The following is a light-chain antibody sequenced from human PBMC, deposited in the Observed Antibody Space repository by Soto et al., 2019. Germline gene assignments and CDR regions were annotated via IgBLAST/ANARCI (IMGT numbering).Light chain of an antibody. Sequence: EIVLTQSPGTLSLSPGERATLSCRASQNIRSNYLAWYQQKPGQAPSLLIYGASTRATGIPDRFSGSGSGIDFTLTITRLEPEDFAVYYCHQYGNSPGTFGQGTKLEIK. CDR2: GAS. J-gene: IGKJ2*01. CDR3: HQYGNSPGT. CDR1: QNIRSNY. V-gene: IGKV3-20*01.